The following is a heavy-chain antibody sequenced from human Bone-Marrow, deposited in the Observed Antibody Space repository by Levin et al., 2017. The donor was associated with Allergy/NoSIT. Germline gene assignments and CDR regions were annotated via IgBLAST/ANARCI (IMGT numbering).Heavy chain of an antibody. D-gene: IGHD3-22*01. CDR3: ARDDFSGSYLIDY. CDR2: ISYDGWKK. CDR1: GFTFSSYA. J-gene: IGHJ4*02. Sequence: PGGSLRLSCAASGFTFSSYAVHWVRQAPGKGLEWVSIISYDGWKKYYADSVRGRFTISRDNSQDTLYLQMNNLRPEDTAVYFCARDDFSGSYLIDYWGQGTLVTVSS. V-gene: IGHV3-30*14.